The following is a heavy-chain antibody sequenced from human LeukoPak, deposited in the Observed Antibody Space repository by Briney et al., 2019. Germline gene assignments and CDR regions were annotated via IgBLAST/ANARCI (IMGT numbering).Heavy chain of an antibody. Sequence: PGRSLRLSCAASGFTFSSYGMHWVRQAPGKGLEWVAFIRYDGSNKYYADSVKGRFTISRDNSKNTLYLQMNSLRAEDTAVYYCAKDSSGYYAAFDIWGQGTMVTVSS. J-gene: IGHJ3*02. CDR2: IRYDGSNK. CDR1: GFTFSSYG. V-gene: IGHV3-30*02. D-gene: IGHD3-22*01. CDR3: AKDSSGYYAAFDI.